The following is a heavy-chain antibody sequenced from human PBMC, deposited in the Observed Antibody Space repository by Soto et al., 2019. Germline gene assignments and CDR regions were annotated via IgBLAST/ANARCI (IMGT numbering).Heavy chain of an antibody. Sequence: SETLSLSCAVSGGSISSGGYSWSWIRQPPGKGLEWIGYIYHSGSTYYNPSLKSRVTISVDRSKNQFSLKLGSVTAADTAVYYCARHWALGPPPDYWGQGTLVTVSS. CDR3: ARHWALGPPPDY. J-gene: IGHJ4*02. CDR1: GGSISSGGYS. CDR2: IYHSGST. V-gene: IGHV4-30-2*01. D-gene: IGHD3-16*01.